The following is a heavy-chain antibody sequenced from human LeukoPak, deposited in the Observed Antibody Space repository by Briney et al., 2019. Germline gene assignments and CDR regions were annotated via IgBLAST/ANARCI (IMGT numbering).Heavy chain of an antibody. V-gene: IGHV3-23*01. CDR1: GFTFSSFA. J-gene: IGHJ3*02. CDR3: AKARVYLSYDAFDI. Sequence: GGSLRLSCAASGFTFSSFAMSWVRQAPGKGLEWVSSISGSGGSTYYADSVKGRFTISRDSSKNTLYLQMNSLRAEDTAVYYCAKARVYLSYDAFDIWGQGTMVTVSS. D-gene: IGHD2-8*01. CDR2: ISGSGGST.